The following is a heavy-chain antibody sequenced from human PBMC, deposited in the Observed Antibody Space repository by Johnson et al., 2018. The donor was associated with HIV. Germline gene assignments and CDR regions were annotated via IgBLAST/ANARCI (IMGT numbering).Heavy chain of an antibody. V-gene: IGHV3-66*01. CDR1: RLPVSGYY. CDR3: ARGCRDGYTCDVFDV. Sequence: VQLVESGGGLVQPGGSLRLSCAASRLPVSGYYMTWVRQGPGKGLEWVSVINSGGDTYYADSVTGRFTISRDNSKNTLYLQMNSLRVEDTAVYFCARGCRDGYTCDVFDVWGQGTRVTVS. J-gene: IGHJ3*01. CDR2: INSGGDT. D-gene: IGHD5-24*01.